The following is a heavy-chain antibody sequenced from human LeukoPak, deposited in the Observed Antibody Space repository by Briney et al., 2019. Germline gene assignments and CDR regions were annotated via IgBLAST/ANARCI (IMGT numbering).Heavy chain of an antibody. CDR2: ISSSGSTI. D-gene: IGHD2-15*01. Sequence: GGSLRLSCAASAFTFHKFWMSWIRQAPGKGLEWVSYISSSGSTIYYADSVKGRFTISRDNAKNSLYLQMNSLRAEDTAVYYCARAELVVSTPFDYWGQGTLVTVSS. V-gene: IGHV3-11*01. CDR1: AFTFHKFW. CDR3: ARAELVVSTPFDY. J-gene: IGHJ4*02.